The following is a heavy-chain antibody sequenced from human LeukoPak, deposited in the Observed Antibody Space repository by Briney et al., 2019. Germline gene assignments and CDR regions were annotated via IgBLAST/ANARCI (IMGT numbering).Heavy chain of an antibody. CDR2: ISWNSGSI. D-gene: IGHD2-2*01. CDR1: GFTFSSYA. CDR3: AKDKDCSSTSCIYYYYGMDV. Sequence: GGSLRLSCAASGFTFSSYAMSWVRQAPGKGLEWVSGISWNSGSIGYADSVKGRLTISRDNAKNSLYLQMNSLRAEDTALYYCAKDKDCSSTSCIYYYYGMDVWGQGTTVTVSS. J-gene: IGHJ6*02. V-gene: IGHV3-9*01.